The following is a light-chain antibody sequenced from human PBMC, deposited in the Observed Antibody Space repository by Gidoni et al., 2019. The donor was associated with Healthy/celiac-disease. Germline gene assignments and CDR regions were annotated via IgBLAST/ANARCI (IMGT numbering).Light chain of an antibody. CDR2: EVR. J-gene: IGLJ2*01. CDR3: SSYTSSSTSVV. CDR1: SSDVGSYNR. V-gene: IGLV2-18*02. Sequence: QSALTQPPPVSGSPGQSVTISCTGTSSDVGSYNRVSWYQQPPGTAPKLMIYEVRNRPSGVPDRFSGSKSGNTASLTISGLQAEDEADYYCSSYTSSSTSVVFGGGTKLTVL.